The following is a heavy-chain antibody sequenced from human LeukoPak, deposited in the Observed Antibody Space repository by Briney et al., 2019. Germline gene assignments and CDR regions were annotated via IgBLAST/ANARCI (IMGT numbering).Heavy chain of an antibody. D-gene: IGHD2-2*01. CDR2: ISGSGGST. Sequence: GGSLRLSCAASGFTFSSYAMSWVRQAPGKGLEWVSAISGSGGSTYYADSVKGRFTISRDNSKNTLYLQMNSLRAEDTAVYYCAKVFNGYCNSTSCQMTDYWGQGTLVTVSS. CDR1: GFTFSSYA. V-gene: IGHV3-23*01. CDR3: AKVFNGYCNSTSCQMTDY. J-gene: IGHJ4*02.